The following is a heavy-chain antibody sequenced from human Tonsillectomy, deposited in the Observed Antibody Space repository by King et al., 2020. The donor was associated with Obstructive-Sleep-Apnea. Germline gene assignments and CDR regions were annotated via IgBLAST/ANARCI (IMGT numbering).Heavy chain of an antibody. J-gene: IGHJ4*02. Sequence: VQLVEAGGGLVKPGGSLRLSCVSSGFTFRNAWKKWVRQAPGKGLGWGGRVKSKTNGGKPDYAAPVKGRFTISRDDSKNTLYVQMNRLKIEDTAIYYCSTEDDWGQGTLVTVSS. CDR3: STEDD. V-gene: IGHV3-15*01. CDR2: VKSKTNGGKP. CDR1: GFTFRNAW.